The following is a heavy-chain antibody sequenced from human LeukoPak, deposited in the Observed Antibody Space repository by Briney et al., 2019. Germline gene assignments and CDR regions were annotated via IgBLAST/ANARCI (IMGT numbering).Heavy chain of an antibody. CDR3: ARDSYYDFWSGYYIDS. D-gene: IGHD3-3*01. J-gene: IGHJ4*02. CDR1: GGSISVNTYY. CDR2: IYYSGAT. V-gene: IGHV4-39*02. Sequence: PSETLSLTCTVSGGSISVNTYYWGWIRQPPGKGLGWIGTIYYSGATYYNPSLQSRVTISVDTSKNHFSLKLTSVTAADTAVYFCARDSYYDFWSGYYIDSWGQGTLVTVSS.